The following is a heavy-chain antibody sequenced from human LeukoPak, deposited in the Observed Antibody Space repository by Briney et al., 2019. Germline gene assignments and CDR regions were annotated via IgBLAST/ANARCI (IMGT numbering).Heavy chain of an antibody. V-gene: IGHV1-2*02. D-gene: IGHD3-10*01. Sequence: ASVKVSCKASGYTFTSYYMHWVRQAPGKGLEWMGGCDPEDGETLYAQKFQGRVTMTRDTSISTAYMELTSLRSDDTAVYYCVKGDYYGSGTIIVLWGQGTLVTVSS. CDR3: VKGDYYGSGTIIVL. CDR1: GYTFTSYY. CDR2: CDPEDGET. J-gene: IGHJ4*02.